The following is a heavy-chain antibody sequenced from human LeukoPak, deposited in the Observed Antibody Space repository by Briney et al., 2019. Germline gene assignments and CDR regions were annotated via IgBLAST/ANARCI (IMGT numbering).Heavy chain of an antibody. D-gene: IGHD3-3*01. CDR2: ISAYNGNT. J-gene: IGHJ4*02. CDR3: ARYYPHYDFWSAYYSYYFDY. CDR1: GYTFTSYG. Sequence: GASVKVSCKASGYTFTSYGISWVRQAPGQGLEWMGWISAYNGNTNYAQKLQGRVTMTTDTSTSTAYMELRSLRSDDTAVYYCARYYPHYDFWSAYYSYYFDYWGQGTLVTVSS. V-gene: IGHV1-18*01.